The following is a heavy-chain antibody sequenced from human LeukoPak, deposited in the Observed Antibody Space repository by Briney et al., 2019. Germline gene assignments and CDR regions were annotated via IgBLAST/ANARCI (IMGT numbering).Heavy chain of an antibody. V-gene: IGHV4-34*01. Sequence: SETLSLTCAVYGGSFGGYYWTWIRQPPGKGLEWIGEINDRGSTNYNPSLKSRVTMSIDTSKNQFSLNLSSVTAADTAVYYYARNSAYSSSSGVNCWGQGTLVTVSS. D-gene: IGHD6-6*01. CDR1: GGSFGGYY. J-gene: IGHJ4*02. CDR3: ARNSAYSSSSGVNC. CDR2: INDRGST.